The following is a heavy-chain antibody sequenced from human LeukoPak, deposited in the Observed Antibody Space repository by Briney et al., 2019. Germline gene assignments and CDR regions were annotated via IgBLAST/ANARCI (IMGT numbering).Heavy chain of an antibody. J-gene: IGHJ3*02. CDR2: IYPGDSDT. D-gene: IGHD1-26*01. Sequence: GESLKISCKGSGYSFPNYWIGWVRQMPGKGLEWMGSIYPGDSDTRYSPSFQGQVTISADKSISTAYLQWSSLKASDTAMYYCARREWEFLGDAFDIWGQGTVVTVSP. V-gene: IGHV5-51*01. CDR1: GYSFPNYW. CDR3: ARREWEFLGDAFDI.